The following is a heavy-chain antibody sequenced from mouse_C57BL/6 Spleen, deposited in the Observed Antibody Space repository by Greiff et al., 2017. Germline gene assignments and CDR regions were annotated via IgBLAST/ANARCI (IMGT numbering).Heavy chain of an antibody. CDR2: INPSSGYT. V-gene: IGHV1-4*01. D-gene: IGHD1-1*01. CDR3: ARGSSQAWFAY. J-gene: IGHJ3*01. CDR1: GYTFTSYT. Sequence: VQLVESGAELARPGASVKMSCKASGYTFTSYTMHWVKQRPGQGLEWIGYINPSSGYTKYNQKFKDKATLTADKSSSTAYMQLSSLTSEDSAVYYCARGSSQAWFAYWGQGTLVTVSA.